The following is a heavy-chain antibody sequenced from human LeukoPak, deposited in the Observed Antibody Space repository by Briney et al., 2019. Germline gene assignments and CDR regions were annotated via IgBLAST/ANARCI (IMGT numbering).Heavy chain of an antibody. CDR2: IYYSGST. D-gene: IGHD2-2*02. V-gene: IGHV4-38-2*02. J-gene: IGHJ4*02. CDR3: ARLYCISTSCYTIDY. CDR1: SYSFDSGYY. Sequence: PSETLSLTCTVSSYSFDSGYYWGWIRQPPGKGLEWIANIYYSGSTSYNPSLKSRVTVSIDTSKNKFSLKLYSVSAADTALYYCARLYCISTSCYTIDYWGQGTLVTVSS.